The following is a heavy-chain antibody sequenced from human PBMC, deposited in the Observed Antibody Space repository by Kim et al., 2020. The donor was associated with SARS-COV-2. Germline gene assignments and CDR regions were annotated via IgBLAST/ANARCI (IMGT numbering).Heavy chain of an antibody. CDR2: INPSGGST. J-gene: IGHJ6*02. V-gene: IGHV1-46*01. D-gene: IGHD3-22*01. CDR3: AREVVVNNYYYYGMDV. CDR1: GYTFTSYY. Sequence: ASVKVSCKASGYTFTSYYMHWVRQAPGQGLEWMGIINPSGGSTSYAQKFQGRVTMTRDTSTSTVYMELSSLRSEDTAVYYCAREVVVNNYYYYGMDVWGQGTTVTVSS.